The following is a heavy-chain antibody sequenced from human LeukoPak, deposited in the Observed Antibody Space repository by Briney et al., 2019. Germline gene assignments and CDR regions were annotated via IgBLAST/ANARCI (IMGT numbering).Heavy chain of an antibody. D-gene: IGHD2-2*01. CDR2: CTHSGSP. J-gene: IGHJ4*02. Sequence: KPSETLSLTCAVYGGSFSGHYWTWIRQPPGKGLEWIGECTHSGSPNYNPSLKSRVTIPLDTSKNQFSLKLTSVTAADTAVYYCARGRTGAAALDFWGPGTLVTVSS. V-gene: IGHV4-34*01. CDR1: GGSFSGHY. CDR3: ARGRTGAAALDF.